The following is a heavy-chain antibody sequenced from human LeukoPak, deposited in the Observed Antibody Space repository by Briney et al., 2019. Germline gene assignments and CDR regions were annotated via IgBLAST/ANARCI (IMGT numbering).Heavy chain of an antibody. D-gene: IGHD6-13*01. CDR2: ISGSGGGT. CDR1: GFTFSSYA. CDR3: AKSTGAYTSRCPDV. Sequence: GGSLRLSCAASGFTFSSYAMSWVRQAPGKGLEWVSAISGSGGGTYYADSVKGRFTISRDNSKNTLYLLMNSLRAEDTAVYYCAKSTGAYTSRCPDVWGQGTTVTVSS. J-gene: IGHJ6*02. V-gene: IGHV3-23*01.